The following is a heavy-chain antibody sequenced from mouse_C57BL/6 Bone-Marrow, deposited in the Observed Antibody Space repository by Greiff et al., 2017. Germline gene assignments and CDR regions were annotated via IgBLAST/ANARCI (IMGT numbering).Heavy chain of an antibody. CDR3: TTGYYYGSSYGYFDV. V-gene: IGHV14-4*01. D-gene: IGHD1-1*01. CDR2: IDPENGDT. Sequence: PEQGLEWIGWIDPENGDTEYASKFQGKATITADTSSNTAYLQLSSLTSEDTAVYYCTTGYYYGSSYGYFDVWGTGTTVTVSS. J-gene: IGHJ1*03.